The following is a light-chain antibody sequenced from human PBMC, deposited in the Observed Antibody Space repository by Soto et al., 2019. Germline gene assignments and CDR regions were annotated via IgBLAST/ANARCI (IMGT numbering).Light chain of an antibody. CDR1: QSISRY. J-gene: IGKJ1*01. CDR3: QQRSNWWT. V-gene: IGKV3-11*01. Sequence: IVLTQTPDPRSFPPGERTTLSSRASQSISRYLAWYQQKPGQAPRLLIYDASNRATGIPARFSGSGSGTDFTLTISSLEPEDFAVYYCQQRSNWWTVGQGNKVDIK. CDR2: DAS.